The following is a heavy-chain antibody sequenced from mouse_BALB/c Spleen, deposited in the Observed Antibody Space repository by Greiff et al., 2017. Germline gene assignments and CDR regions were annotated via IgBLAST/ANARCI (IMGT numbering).Heavy chain of an antibody. CDR3: ARGYGYDVYFDY. Sequence: QVQLQQSGPGLVAPSQSLSISCTASGFSLNSYGVHWVRQPPGQGLEWLGVIWAGGSTNYNSPLMSSLSISKDNTKTQVFLQMNILQTDDTAMYSCARGYGYDVYFDYWGQGTTLTVSS. J-gene: IGHJ2*01. CDR1: GFSLNSYG. V-gene: IGHV2-9*02. CDR2: IWAGGST. D-gene: IGHD2-2*01.